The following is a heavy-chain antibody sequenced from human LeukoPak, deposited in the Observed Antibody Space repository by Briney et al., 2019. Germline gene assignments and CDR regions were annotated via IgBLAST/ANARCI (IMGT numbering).Heavy chain of an antibody. Sequence: GGSLRLSCAPSRFTFSRYWMSWARQAPGGGLEWVANTEKDGSKKNYVDSVKGRFTISRDNAKNSLFLQMNSLRDEDTAVYYCATNSDYRFEYWGQGTLVTVSS. CDR3: ATNSDYRFEY. V-gene: IGHV3-7*01. CDR2: TEKDGSKK. D-gene: IGHD3-22*01. J-gene: IGHJ4*02. CDR1: RFTFSRYW.